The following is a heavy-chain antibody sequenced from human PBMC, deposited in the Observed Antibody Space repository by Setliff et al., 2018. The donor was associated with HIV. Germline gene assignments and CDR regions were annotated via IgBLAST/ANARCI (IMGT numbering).Heavy chain of an antibody. CDR3: ARDGYYYDSSAFFEGYHYYYMDV. V-gene: IGHV1-69*13. CDR1: GGTFSSYA. D-gene: IGHD3-22*01. Sequence: SVMVSCKASGGTFSSYAISWVRQAPGQGLEWMGGIIPIFGTTNYAQKFQGRVTITADESTGTAYLELSSLRSEDTAVYYCARDGYYYDSSAFFEGYHYYYMDVWGKGTTVTVSS. CDR2: IIPIFGTT. J-gene: IGHJ6*03.